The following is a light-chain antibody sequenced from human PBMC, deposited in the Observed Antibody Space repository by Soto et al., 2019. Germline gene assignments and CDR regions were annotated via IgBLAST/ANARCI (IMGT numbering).Light chain of an antibody. Sequence: EIVLTQSPATLSLSPGERATLSCRASQSVSSYLGWYQQKPGQAPRLLIYDASNRATGIPARFSGSGSGTDFTLPISNLEPEDFAVYYCQQRSNWPPVFGPGTKVDIK. J-gene: IGKJ3*01. CDR3: QQRSNWPPV. CDR2: DAS. V-gene: IGKV3-11*01. CDR1: QSVSSY.